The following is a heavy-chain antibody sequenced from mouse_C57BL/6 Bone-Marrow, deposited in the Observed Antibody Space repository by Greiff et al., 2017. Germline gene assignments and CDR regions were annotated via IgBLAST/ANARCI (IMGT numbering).Heavy chain of an antibody. CDR3: ARPIYYYGSSWDYYAMDY. J-gene: IGHJ4*01. D-gene: IGHD1-1*01. CDR2: IDPSDSYT. CDR1: GYTFTSYW. V-gene: IGHV1-69*01. Sequence: VQLQQPGAELVMPGASVKLSCKASGYTFTSYWMHWVKPRPGQGLEWIGEIDPSDSYTNYNQKFKGKSTLTVDKSSSTAYMQLSSLTSEDSAVYYCARPIYYYGSSWDYYAMDYWGQGTSVTVSS.